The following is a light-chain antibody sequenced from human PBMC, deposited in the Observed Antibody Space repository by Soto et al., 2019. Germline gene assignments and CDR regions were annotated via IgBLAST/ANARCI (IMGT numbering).Light chain of an antibody. CDR1: QGIGND. V-gene: IGKV1-6*01. Sequence: AIQVTQSPSSLSASVGDRVTISCRASQGIGNDLGWYQQKPGKAPKLLIYEASTLQTGVASRFSGSGSGTDFTLTISSLQPEDFATYYCLQDYVYPWTGGQGTKVEVK. CDR3: LQDYVYPWT. CDR2: EAS. J-gene: IGKJ1*01.